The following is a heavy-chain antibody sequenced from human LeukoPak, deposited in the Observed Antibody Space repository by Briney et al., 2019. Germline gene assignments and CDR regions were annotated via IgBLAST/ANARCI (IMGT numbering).Heavy chain of an antibody. D-gene: IGHD1-26*01. CDR3: VKDTVGGFDY. CDR2: TSSNGGST. CDR1: GFTFSSYA. V-gene: IGHV3-64D*06. Sequence: GGSLRLSCSASGFTFSSYAMHWVRQAPGKGLEYVSTTSSNGGSTDYADSVKGRFTISRDNSKNTLHLQMSSLRAEDTAVYYCVKDTVGGFDYWGQGTLVTVSS. J-gene: IGHJ4*02.